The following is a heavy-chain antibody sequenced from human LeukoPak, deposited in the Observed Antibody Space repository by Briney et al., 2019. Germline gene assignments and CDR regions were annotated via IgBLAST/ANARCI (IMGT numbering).Heavy chain of an antibody. D-gene: IGHD4-23*01. Sequence: GGSLRLSCAASGFTFSSYSMNWVRQAPGKGLEWVSSISSSSSSYIYYADSVKGRFTISRDNAKNSLYLQMNSLRAEDTAVYYCARDLNGGGGLDYWGQGTLVTVSS. CDR1: GFTFSSYS. J-gene: IGHJ4*02. CDR3: ARDLNGGGGLDY. V-gene: IGHV3-21*01. CDR2: ISSSSSSYI.